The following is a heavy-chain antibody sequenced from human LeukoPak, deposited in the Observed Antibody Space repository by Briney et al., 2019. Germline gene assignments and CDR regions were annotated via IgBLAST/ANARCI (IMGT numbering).Heavy chain of an antibody. CDR1: GFTFSSYG. CDR2: ISYDGSNK. J-gene: IGHJ5*01. V-gene: IGHV3-30*18. D-gene: IGHD4-23*01. Sequence: GGSLRLSCAASGFTFSSYGMHWVRQAPGKGLEWVAVISYDGSNKYYADSVKGRFTISRDDSKNSVYLEMKNLRIEDTAFYYCAKDMEDYGGNSFDSWGEGTLVTVSS. CDR3: AKDMEDYGGNSFDS.